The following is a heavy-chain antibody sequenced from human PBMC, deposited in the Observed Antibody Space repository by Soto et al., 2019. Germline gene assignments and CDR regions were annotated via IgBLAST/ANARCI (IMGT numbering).Heavy chain of an antibody. J-gene: IGHJ6*02. CDR2: ISGSGGST. Sequence: GGSLRLSCAASGFTFSSYAMSWVRQAPGKGLEWVSAISGSGGSTYYADSVKGRFTISRDNSKNTLYLQMNSLRAEDTAVYYCAKPDRPYCSSTSCRNYYYYGMDVWGQGTTVTVSS. CDR1: GFTFSSYA. CDR3: AKPDRPYCSSTSCRNYYYYGMDV. D-gene: IGHD2-2*01. V-gene: IGHV3-23*01.